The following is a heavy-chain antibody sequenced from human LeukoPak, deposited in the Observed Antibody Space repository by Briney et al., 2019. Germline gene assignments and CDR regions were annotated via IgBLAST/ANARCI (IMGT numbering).Heavy chain of an antibody. D-gene: IGHD6-13*01. J-gene: IGHJ5*02. CDR3: ARGPGYSSSWVLDP. CDR1: GGSISSYY. Sequence: SETLSLTCTVSGGSISSYYWSWIRQPPGKGLEWIGHIYYSGSTNYNPSLKSRVTISVDTSKNQFSLKLSSVTAADTAVYYCARGPGYSSSWVLDPWGQGTLVTVSS. CDR2: IYYSGST. V-gene: IGHV4-59*01.